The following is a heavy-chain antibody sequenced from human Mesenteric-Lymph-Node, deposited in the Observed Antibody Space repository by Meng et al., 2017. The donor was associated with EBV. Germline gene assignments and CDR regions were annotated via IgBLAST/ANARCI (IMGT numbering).Heavy chain of an antibody. V-gene: IGHV4-39*02. Sequence: GSISQPPGKGPEWIENFCFSGSSYYNPSLKSRVTISVDTSKNQFSLRLSSVTAADTAAHYCARDSGITVTNSFDYWGQGALVTVSS. CDR3: ARDSGITVTNSFDY. D-gene: IGHD1-20*01. CDR2: FCFSGSS. J-gene: IGHJ4*02.